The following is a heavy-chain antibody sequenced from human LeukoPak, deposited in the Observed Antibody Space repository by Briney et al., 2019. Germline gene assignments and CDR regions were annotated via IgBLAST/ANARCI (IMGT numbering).Heavy chain of an antibody. CDR2: IYPGDSDT. J-gene: IGHJ3*02. D-gene: IGHD1-26*01. CDR3: ARHHSSGSYWGSAFDI. V-gene: IGHV5-51*01. CDR1: GYSFTSYW. Sequence: GESLKISCKGSGYSFTSYWIGWVRQMPGKGLEWMGIIYPGDSDTRYSPSFQGQVTISADKSISTAYLQWSSLKASDTAMYYCARHHSSGSYWGSAFDIWGQGTMVTVSS.